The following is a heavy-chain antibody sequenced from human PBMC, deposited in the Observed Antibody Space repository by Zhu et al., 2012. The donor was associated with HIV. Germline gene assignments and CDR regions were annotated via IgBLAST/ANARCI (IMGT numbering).Heavy chain of an antibody. J-gene: IGHJ4*02. CDR3: TRGRRPGAATTDTSTYYFDY. D-gene: IGHD1-1*01. Sequence: QVQLVQSGSEVKKPGASVKLSCKASGYTFTNYAVNWVRQAPGQGLEWMGCINTDTGNPRNAQGFTGRFVFSLDTSVTTAYLQISSLKAEDTAVYYCTRGRRPGAATTDTSTYYFDYWGQGALVTVSS. V-gene: IGHV7-4-1*02. CDR2: INTDTGNP. CDR1: GYTFTNYA.